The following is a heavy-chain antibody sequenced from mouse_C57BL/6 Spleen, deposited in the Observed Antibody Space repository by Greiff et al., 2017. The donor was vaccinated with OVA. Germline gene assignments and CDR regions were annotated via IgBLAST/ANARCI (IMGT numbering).Heavy chain of an antibody. D-gene: IGHD6-1*01. CDR2: ISSGSSTI. V-gene: IGHV5-17*01. J-gene: IGHJ1*03. CDR1: GFTFSDYG. Sequence: EVHLVESGGGLVKPGGSLKLSCAASGFTFSDYGMHWVRQAPEKGLEWVAYISSGSSTIYYADTVKGRFTISRDNAKNTLFLQMTSLRSEDTAMYYCARSALYWYFDVWGTGTTVTVSS. CDR3: ARSALYWYFDV.